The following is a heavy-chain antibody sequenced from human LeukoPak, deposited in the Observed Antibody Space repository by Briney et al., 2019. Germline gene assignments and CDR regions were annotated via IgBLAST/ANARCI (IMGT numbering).Heavy chain of an antibody. J-gene: IGHJ4*02. V-gene: IGHV1-69*05. CDR3: ARTSSGRWLQWRPFDY. Sequence: SVKVSCKASGGTFSSYAISWVRQAPGQGLEWMGGIIPIFGTANYAQKFQGRVTITTDESTSTAYMELSSLRSEDTAVYYCARTSSGRWLQWRPFDYWGQGTLVTVSS. CDR2: IIPIFGTA. D-gene: IGHD5-24*01. CDR1: GGTFSSYA.